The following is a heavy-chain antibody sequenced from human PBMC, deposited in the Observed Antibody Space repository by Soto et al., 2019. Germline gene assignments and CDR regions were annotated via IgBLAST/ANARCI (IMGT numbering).Heavy chain of an antibody. CDR3: AKWDQYCSGGSCYYGMDV. Sequence: GGSLRLSCAASGFTFSSYAMSWVRQAPGKGLEWVSAISGSGGSTYYADSVKGRFTISRDNSKNTLYLQMNSLRAEDTAVYYCAKWDQYCSGGSCYYGMDVWGQGTTVTVSS. CDR1: GFTFSSYA. J-gene: IGHJ6*02. D-gene: IGHD2-15*01. V-gene: IGHV3-23*01. CDR2: ISGSGGST.